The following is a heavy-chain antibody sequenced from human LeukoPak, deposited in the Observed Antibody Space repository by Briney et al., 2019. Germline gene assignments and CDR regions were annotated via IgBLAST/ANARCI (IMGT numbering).Heavy chain of an antibody. V-gene: IGHV3-74*01. CDR1: GFTFSSHW. CDR3: AKDPSTLTLTDDY. Sequence: GGSLGLSCAAPGFTFSSHWMHWVRQAPGKGLVWVSRISSDGSHTFHADSVKGRFAMSRDNAKNTLYLQMNSLRAEDTAVYYCAKDPSTLTLTDDYWGQGTLVTVSS. CDR2: ISSDGSHT. J-gene: IGHJ4*02.